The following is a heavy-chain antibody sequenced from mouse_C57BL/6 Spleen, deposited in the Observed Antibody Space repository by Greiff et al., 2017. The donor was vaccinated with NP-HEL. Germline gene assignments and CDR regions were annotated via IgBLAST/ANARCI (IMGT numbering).Heavy chain of an antibody. D-gene: IGHD4-1*01. CDR3: ARRNWDGSFAY. J-gene: IGHJ3*01. Sequence: QVQLQQSGAELVRPRTSVKVSCKASGYAFTNYLIEWVKQRPGQGLEWIGVIIPGSGGTTYNEKFKGKATLTADKSSSTSYMQLSSLTSEDSAVYFCARRNWDGSFAYWGQGTLVTVSA. CDR2: IIPGSGGT. V-gene: IGHV1-54*01. CDR1: GYAFTNYL.